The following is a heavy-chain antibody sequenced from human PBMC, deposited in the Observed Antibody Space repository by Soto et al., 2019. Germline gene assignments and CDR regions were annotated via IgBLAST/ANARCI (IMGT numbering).Heavy chain of an antibody. D-gene: IGHD3-16*01. CDR3: AMVDNYVTPTPQDV. CDR1: GYIFVNYG. Sequence: QVQLVQSGDEVRKPGSSVKVSCKASGYIFVNYGIAWVRQAPGQGLEWMGWISPYSGKTHYASKVQGRLTMTTDTTTRTADRDRGSLTSDDTALYYCAMVDNYVTPTPQDVWGQGTTVTVSS. CDR2: ISPYSGKT. V-gene: IGHV1-18*01. J-gene: IGHJ6*02.